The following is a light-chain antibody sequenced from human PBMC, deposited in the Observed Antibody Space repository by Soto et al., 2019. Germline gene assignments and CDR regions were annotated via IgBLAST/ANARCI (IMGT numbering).Light chain of an antibody. CDR3: QQRSNWPVT. CDR2: DAS. CDR1: QSVSSY. Sequence: EIVLIQSPATLSSSPGERATLSCRASQSVSSYLAWYQQKPGQAPRLLIYDASNRATGIPARFSGSGSGTDFTLTISSLEPEDFAVYYCQQRSNWPVTFGQGTRLEIK. V-gene: IGKV3-11*01. J-gene: IGKJ5*01.